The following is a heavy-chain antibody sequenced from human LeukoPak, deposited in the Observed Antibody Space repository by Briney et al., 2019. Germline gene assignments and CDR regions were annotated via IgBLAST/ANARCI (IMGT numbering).Heavy chain of an antibody. CDR1: GGSISSSSHF. J-gene: IGHJ3*02. V-gene: IGHV4-39*01. D-gene: IGHD6-13*01. CDR2: IYYSGST. CDR3: ASQGYSSSWDLLGAFDI. Sequence: SETLSLTCTVSGGSISSSSHFWGWIRQPPGKGLEWIGSIYYSGSTYYNPSLKSRVTISVDTSKNQFSLKLSSVTAADTAVYYCASQGYSSSWDLLGAFDIWGQGTMVTVSS.